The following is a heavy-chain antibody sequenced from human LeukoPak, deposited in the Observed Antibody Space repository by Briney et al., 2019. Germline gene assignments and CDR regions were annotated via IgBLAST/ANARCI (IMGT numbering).Heavy chain of an antibody. CDR1: GGSISSGGYY. CDR3: ARVRGSGSYYGGFIDY. D-gene: IGHD3-10*01. V-gene: IGHV4-31*03. J-gene: IGHJ4*02. CDR2: IYYSGST. Sequence: SQTLSLPCTVSGGSISSGGYYWSWIRQHPGKGLEWIGYIYYSGSTYYNPSLKSRVTISVETSKNQCSLKLSPVPAADTAVYYCARVRGSGSYYGGFIDYWGQGALVTVSS.